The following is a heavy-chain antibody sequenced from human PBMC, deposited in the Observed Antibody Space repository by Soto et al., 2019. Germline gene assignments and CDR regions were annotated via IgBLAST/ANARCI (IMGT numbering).Heavy chain of an antibody. D-gene: IGHD3-10*01. CDR2: IYNGGTT. CDR3: ARERLYGPSSA. Sequence: PGGSLRLSCAASGFSVSSNYITWVRQAPGKGLEWVSVIYNGGTTYYADSVKGRFTISRDNSKNTLYLQMNSLRAEDTAVYYCARERLYGPSSAWGQGTLVTVS. J-gene: IGHJ4*02. CDR1: GFSVSSNY. V-gene: IGHV3-53*01.